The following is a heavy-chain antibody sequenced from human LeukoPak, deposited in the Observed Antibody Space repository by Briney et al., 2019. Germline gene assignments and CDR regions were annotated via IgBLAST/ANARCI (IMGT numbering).Heavy chain of an antibody. V-gene: IGHV3-23*01. D-gene: IGHD1-1*01. Sequence: GGSLRLSCAVSGFTFSSYAMSWVRQAPGKGLEWVSSISGSSGGSTYYADSVKGRFTISRDNSKNTLYLQMNSLRAEDTAVYYCAKGYLYFDYWGQGTLVTVSS. CDR2: ISGSSGGST. CDR1: GFTFSSYA. J-gene: IGHJ4*02. CDR3: AKGYLYFDY.